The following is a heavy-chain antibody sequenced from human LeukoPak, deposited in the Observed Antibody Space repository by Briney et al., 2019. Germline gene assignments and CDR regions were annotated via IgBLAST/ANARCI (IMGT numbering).Heavy chain of an antibody. CDR3: ARVGGVAVANEKFDY. Sequence: ASVKVSCKASGYTFTSYYMHWVRQAPGQGLEWIGIINPSGGSTSYAQKFQGRVTMTRDTSTSTVYMELSSLRSEDTAVYYCARVGGVAVANEKFDYWGQGTLVTVSS. CDR1: GYTFTSYY. V-gene: IGHV1-46*01. CDR2: INPSGGST. D-gene: IGHD6-19*01. J-gene: IGHJ4*02.